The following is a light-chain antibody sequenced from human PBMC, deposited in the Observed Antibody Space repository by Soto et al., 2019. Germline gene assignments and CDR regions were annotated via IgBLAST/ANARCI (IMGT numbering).Light chain of an antibody. CDR1: QTISSW. J-gene: IGKJ1*01. CDR2: KAS. V-gene: IGKV1-5*03. CDR3: QQYYSYPPT. Sequence: DIEMTKSHSNLSASVGDRVTITWRASQTISSWLAWYQQKPGKAPKLLIYKASTLKSGVPSRFSGSGSGTDFTLTISCLQSEDFATYYCQQYYSYPPTFGQGSNVDI.